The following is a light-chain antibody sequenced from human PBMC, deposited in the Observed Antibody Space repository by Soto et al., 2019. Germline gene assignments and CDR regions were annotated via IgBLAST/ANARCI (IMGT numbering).Light chain of an antibody. CDR1: QSLAGNY. J-gene: IGKJ1*01. Sequence: DIVLTQSPGTLSLSPGETATLSCRASQSLAGNYLAWYQQKPGQAPRLLISGASSRATGIPDRFSGSGSGTEFTLIISSLQSEDSAVYYCQQYNSWLWTFGQGTKVDIK. CDR3: QQYNSWLWT. V-gene: IGKV3-20*01. CDR2: GAS.